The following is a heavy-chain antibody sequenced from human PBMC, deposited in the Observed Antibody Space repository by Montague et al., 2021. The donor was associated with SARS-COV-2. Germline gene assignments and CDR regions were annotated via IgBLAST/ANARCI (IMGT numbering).Heavy chain of an antibody. V-gene: IGHV4-34*01. CDR1: GGSFSSY. Sequence: SETLSLTCDVYGGSFSSYWSWIRQHPGRGLEWVGQISHGGGTNYNPSLKSRVTISVDTSKNQASLKLSSVTAADTAVYYCASHCGGGRCYFGMDVWGQGTTVTVSS. CDR2: ISHGGGT. J-gene: IGHJ6*02. CDR3: ASHCGGGRCYFGMDV. D-gene: IGHD2-15*01.